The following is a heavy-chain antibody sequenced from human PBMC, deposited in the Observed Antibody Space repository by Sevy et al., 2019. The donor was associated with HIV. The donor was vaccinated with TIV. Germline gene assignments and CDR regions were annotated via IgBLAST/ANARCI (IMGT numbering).Heavy chain of an antibody. J-gene: IGHJ4*02. CDR2: IYHSGST. V-gene: IGHV4-30-2*01. CDR1: GGSISSGGYS. Sequence: SETLSLTCAVSGGSISSGGYSWSWIRQPPGKGLEWIGYIYHSGSTYYNPSLKSRVTISVDRSKNQFSLKLSSVTAADTAVYYCARCYDLYYFDYWGQGTLVTVSS. CDR3: ARCYDLYYFDY. D-gene: IGHD5-12*01.